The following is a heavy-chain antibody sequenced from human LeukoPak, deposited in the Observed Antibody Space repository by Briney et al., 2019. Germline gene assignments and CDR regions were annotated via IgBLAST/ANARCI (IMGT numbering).Heavy chain of an antibody. CDR1: GGSISSYY. Sequence: PSETLSLTFTVSGGSISSYYWSWIRQPPGKGLEWIGYIYYSGSTNYNPSLKSRVTISVDTSKNQFSLKLSSVTAADTAVYYCARRSPRDAFDIWGQGTMVTVSS. J-gene: IGHJ3*02. CDR3: ARRSPRDAFDI. CDR2: IYYSGST. D-gene: IGHD1-26*01. V-gene: IGHV4-59*08.